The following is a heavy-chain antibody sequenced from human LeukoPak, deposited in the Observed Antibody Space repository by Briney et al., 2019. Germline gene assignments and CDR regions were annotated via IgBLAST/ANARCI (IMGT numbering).Heavy chain of an antibody. Sequence: PSEALSLTCTVSGGSISSSSYYWGWIRQPPGKGLAWIGSIYYSGSTYYNPSLNSRVTISVDTSKNQFSLKLSSVTAADTAVYYCAREGIAARPGVDYYGMDVWGQGTTVTVSS. CDR1: GGSISSSSYY. CDR2: IYYSGST. V-gene: IGHV4-39*02. J-gene: IGHJ6*02. D-gene: IGHD6-6*01. CDR3: AREGIAARPGVDYYGMDV.